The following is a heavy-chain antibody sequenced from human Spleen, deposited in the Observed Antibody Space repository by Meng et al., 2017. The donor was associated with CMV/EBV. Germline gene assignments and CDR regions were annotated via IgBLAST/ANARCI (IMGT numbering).Heavy chain of an antibody. D-gene: IGHD5-18*01. CDR2: IYYSGST. V-gene: IGHV4-39*01. CDR3: ARSVDTAMGYFEY. Sequence: GSLRLSCTVSGGSISSSSYYGGWIRQPPGKGLEWVGSIYYSGSTYYNPSLKSRVTISVDTSKNQFSLKLSSVTAADTAVYYCARSVDTAMGYFEYWGQGTLVTVSS. CDR1: GGSISSSSYY. J-gene: IGHJ4*02.